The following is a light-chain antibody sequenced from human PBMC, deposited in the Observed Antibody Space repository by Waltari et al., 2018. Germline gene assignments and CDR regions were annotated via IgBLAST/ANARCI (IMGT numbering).Light chain of an antibody. CDR1: QGIRNY. CDR2: AVS. CDR3: QQYGSVPQT. V-gene: IGKV1-27*01. J-gene: IGKJ1*01. Sequence: DIQLTQSPSSLSASVGDRVTITCRASQGIRNYLAWYQQKPGKVHKLLMYAVSTLQSRVPSPFSAYGSGTDFTLPISSLQPEDVTAYYCQQYGSVPQTFGQGTKVEIK.